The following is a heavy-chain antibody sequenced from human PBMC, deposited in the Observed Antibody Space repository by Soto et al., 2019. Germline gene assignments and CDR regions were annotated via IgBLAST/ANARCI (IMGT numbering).Heavy chain of an antibody. CDR1: GFTFSSYS. CDR3: ARDMEGYCSSDSCSYTRPTSVHYYYYYMDV. J-gene: IGHJ6*03. Sequence: EVQLVESGGGLVQPGGSLRLSCAASGFTFSSYSMNWVRQAPGKGLEWVSYISSGSSTIYYADSVKGRFTISRDNAKNSLYLQMNSLRAEDTAVYYCARDMEGYCSSDSCSYTRPTSVHYYYYYMDVWGKGTTVTVSS. V-gene: IGHV3-48*01. D-gene: IGHD2-15*01. CDR2: ISSGSSTI.